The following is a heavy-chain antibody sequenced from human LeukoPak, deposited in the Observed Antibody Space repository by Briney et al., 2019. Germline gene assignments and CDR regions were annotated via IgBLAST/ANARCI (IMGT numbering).Heavy chain of an antibody. J-gene: IGHJ5*02. CDR3: AGSGSHNWFDP. D-gene: IGHD1-26*01. CDR2: IWYDGSNK. V-gene: IGHV3-33*08. Sequence: QAGGSLRLSCAASGFTFSSYAMSWVRQAPGKGLEWVAVIWYDGSNKYYADSVKGRFTISRDNSKNTLYLQMNSLRAEDTAVYCCAGSGSHNWFDPWGQGTLVTVSS. CDR1: GFTFSSYA.